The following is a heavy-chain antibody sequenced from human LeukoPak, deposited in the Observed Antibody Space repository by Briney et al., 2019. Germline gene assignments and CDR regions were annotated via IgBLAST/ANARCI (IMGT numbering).Heavy chain of an antibody. Sequence: ASVKVSCKASGYTFTSYGINWVRQAPGQGLEWMGWISAYNGNTKYAQKLQGRVTMTTDTSTSTAYMELRSLRSDDTAVYYCARDPDSYTTSVFDYWGQGTLVTVSS. J-gene: IGHJ4*02. CDR3: ARDPDSYTTSVFDY. CDR1: GYTFTSYG. D-gene: IGHD2-2*02. CDR2: ISAYNGNT. V-gene: IGHV1-18*01.